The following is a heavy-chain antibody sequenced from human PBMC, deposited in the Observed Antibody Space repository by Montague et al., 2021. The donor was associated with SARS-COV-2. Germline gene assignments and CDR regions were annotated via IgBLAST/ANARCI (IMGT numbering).Heavy chain of an antibody. D-gene: IGHD3-10*01. CDR2: VVFCLKK. V-gene: IGHV4-59*08. CDR3: AATGYFASGKYDF. Sequence: ISYVVFCLKKKYNPALKSRVAISLETSKNQFSLKLNSVTAADTAAYYCAATGYFASGKYDFWGQGTWV. J-gene: IGHJ4*02.